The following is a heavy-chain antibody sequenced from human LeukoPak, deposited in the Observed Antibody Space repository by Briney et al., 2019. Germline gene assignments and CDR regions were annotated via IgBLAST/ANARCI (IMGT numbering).Heavy chain of an antibody. D-gene: IGHD3-10*02. Sequence: PGGSLRLSCAASGFTFSSYAMHWVRQAPGKGLEWVAVISYDGSNKYYADSVKGRFTISRDNSRNTVYLQMNSLRADDTAIYYCAKVTVCFGCYFDYWGQGILVTVSS. J-gene: IGHJ4*02. CDR2: ISYDGSNK. CDR1: GFTFSSYA. CDR3: AKVTVCFGCYFDY. V-gene: IGHV3-30*04.